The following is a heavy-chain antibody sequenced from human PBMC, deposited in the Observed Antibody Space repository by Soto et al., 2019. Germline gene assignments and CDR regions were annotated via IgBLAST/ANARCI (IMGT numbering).Heavy chain of an antibody. J-gene: IGHJ6*02. CDR2: ISSSSSSI. D-gene: IGHD2-21*01. V-gene: IGHV3-48*01. Sequence: GGSLRLSCAASGFTFSSYNMNWVRQAPGKGLEWVSYISSSSSSIYYADSVKGRFTISRDNAKNSLYLQMNSLRAEDTAVYYCARRIPFGYGMDVWGQGTTVTVSS. CDR1: GFTFSSYN. CDR3: ARRIPFGYGMDV.